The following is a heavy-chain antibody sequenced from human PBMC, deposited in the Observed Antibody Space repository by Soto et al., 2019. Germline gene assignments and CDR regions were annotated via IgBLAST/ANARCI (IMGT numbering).Heavy chain of an antibody. CDR2: IGWNGASI. Sequence: EVQLVQSGGGLVQPGRSLRLSCAATGFVFDEYVMHWVRQAPGKGLEWVGSIGWNGASIDYADSVKGRFTISRDNAKNSLFLQMNSLTTEDTALYFCAKSRVVPYFDRWGQGTLVTVSS. J-gene: IGHJ4*02. D-gene: IGHD2-2*01. CDR1: GFVFDEYV. V-gene: IGHV3-9*01. CDR3: AKSRVVPYFDR.